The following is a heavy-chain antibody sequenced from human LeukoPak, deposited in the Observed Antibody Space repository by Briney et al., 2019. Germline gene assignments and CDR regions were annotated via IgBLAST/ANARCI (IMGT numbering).Heavy chain of an antibody. CDR1: GYSFANYW. CDR3: ARHYYYDTRGYYFIMDY. CDR2: IYPGDSNI. Sequence: GASLQISCQGSGYSFANYWIGWVRQMPGKGLEWMGIIYPGDSNIKYSPSFQGQVTISADKSISTAYLQWSSLKASDTAIYYCARHYYYDTRGYYFIMDYWGQGTLVTVSS. V-gene: IGHV5-51*01. J-gene: IGHJ4*02. D-gene: IGHD3-22*01.